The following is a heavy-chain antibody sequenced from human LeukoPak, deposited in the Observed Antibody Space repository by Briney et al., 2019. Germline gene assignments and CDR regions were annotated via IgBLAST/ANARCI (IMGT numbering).Heavy chain of an antibody. J-gene: IGHJ4*02. V-gene: IGHV3-48*03. CDR1: GFTFSSYE. Sequence: GGSLRLSCAASGFTFSSYEMNWVRQAPGKGLEWVSYISSSGSTIYYADSVKGRFTISRDNAKNSLYLQMNSLRAEDTAIYYCAKERKIVVVIPFDYWGQGTLVTVSS. CDR3: AKERKIVVVIPFDY. D-gene: IGHD3-22*01. CDR2: ISSSGSTI.